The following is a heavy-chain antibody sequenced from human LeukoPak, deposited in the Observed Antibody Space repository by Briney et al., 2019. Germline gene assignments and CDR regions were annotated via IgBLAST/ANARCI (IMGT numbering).Heavy chain of an antibody. J-gene: IGHJ5*02. CDR2: IRFSGTT. Sequence: SETLSLTCSASGDSINTGGYYWGWVRQSPGKGLEWIGSIRFSGTTFYNPSFRGRVAISIDTSRNEFSLRVTSATATDTAIYYCARQDDQDHGDPNWFDPWGQGILVTVSS. V-gene: IGHV4-39*01. D-gene: IGHD4-17*01. CDR1: GDSINTGGYY. CDR3: ARQDDQDHGDPNWFDP.